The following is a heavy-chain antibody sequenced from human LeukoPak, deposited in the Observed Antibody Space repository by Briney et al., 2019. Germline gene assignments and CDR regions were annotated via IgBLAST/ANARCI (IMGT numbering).Heavy chain of an antibody. CDR2: INQDGSDT. Sequence: GGSLRLSCAASGFTFSSHWMSWVRQAPGKGLEWVANINQDGSDTYYLDSVKGQFTISRDNARNSLFLQMNSLRAEDTAVYYCARDGVAPGLYFDYWGQGSLVTVSS. CDR3: ARDGVAPGLYFDY. J-gene: IGHJ4*02. V-gene: IGHV3-7*01. D-gene: IGHD6-13*01. CDR1: GFTFSSHW.